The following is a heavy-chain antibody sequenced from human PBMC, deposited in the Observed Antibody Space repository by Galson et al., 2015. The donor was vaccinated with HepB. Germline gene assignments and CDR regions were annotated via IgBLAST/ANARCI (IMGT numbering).Heavy chain of an antibody. CDR1: GYTFTSYG. Sequence: SVKVSCKASGYTFTSYGISWVRQAPGQGLEWMGWISAYNGNTNYAQKLQGRVTMTTDTSTSTAYMELRSLRSDDTAVYYCARNSRAVRYNWNYDPFYYYYYYMDVWGKGTTVTVSS. J-gene: IGHJ6*03. CDR3: ARNSRAVRYNWNYDPFYYYYYYMDV. V-gene: IGHV1-18*01. CDR2: ISAYNGNT. D-gene: IGHD1-7*01.